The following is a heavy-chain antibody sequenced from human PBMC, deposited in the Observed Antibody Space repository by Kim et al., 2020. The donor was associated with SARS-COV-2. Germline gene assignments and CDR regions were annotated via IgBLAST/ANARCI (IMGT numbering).Heavy chain of an antibody. D-gene: IGHD1-7*01. Sequence: GGSLRLSCAASGFTFDDYAMHWVRQAPGKGLEWVSGISWNSGSIGYADSVKGRFTISRDNAKNSLYLQMNSLRAEDTALYYCAKGGGTTFDLTDYWGQGTLVTVSS. CDR3: AKGGGTTFDLTDY. CDR1: GFTFDDYA. V-gene: IGHV3-9*01. CDR2: ISWNSGSI. J-gene: IGHJ4*02.